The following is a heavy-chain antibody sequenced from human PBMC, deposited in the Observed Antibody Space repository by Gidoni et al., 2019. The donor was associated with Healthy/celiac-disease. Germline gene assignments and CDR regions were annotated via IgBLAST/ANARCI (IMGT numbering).Heavy chain of an antibody. CDR2: ISYDGSNK. Sequence: QVQLVESGGGVVQPGRSLSLACAASGFTFSSSGMHWVRQAPGKGLEWVAVISYDGSNKYYADSVKGRFTISRDNSKNTLYLQMNSLRAEDTAVYYCAKGPRLGYCSGGSCYLDYWGQGTLVTVSS. J-gene: IGHJ4*02. CDR3: AKGPRLGYCSGGSCYLDY. CDR1: GFTFSSSG. D-gene: IGHD2-15*01. V-gene: IGHV3-30*18.